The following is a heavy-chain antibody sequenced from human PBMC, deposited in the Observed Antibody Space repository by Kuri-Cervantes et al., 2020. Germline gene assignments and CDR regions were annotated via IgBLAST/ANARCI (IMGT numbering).Heavy chain of an antibody. V-gene: IGHV3-30-3*01. Sequence: GGSLRLSCAASGFTFSSYAMHWVRQAPGKGLEWVAVISYDGSNKYYADSVKGRFTISRDNSKNTLYLQMNSLRAEDTAIYYCANTIAGSKYWGQGTLVTVSS. CDR2: ISYDGSNK. CDR3: ANTIAGSKY. D-gene: IGHD2-15*01. J-gene: IGHJ4*02. CDR1: GFTFSSYA.